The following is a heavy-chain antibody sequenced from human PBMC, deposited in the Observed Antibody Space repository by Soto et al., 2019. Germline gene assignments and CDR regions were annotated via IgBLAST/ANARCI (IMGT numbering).Heavy chain of an antibody. Sequence: QVQLVESGGGVVQPGRSLRPSCAASGFTFSSYGMHWVRQAPGKGLEWVAVISYDGSNKYYADSVKGRFTISRDNSKNTLYLQMNSLRAEDTAVYYCAKDRDAFDIWGQGTMVTVSS. CDR3: AKDRDAFDI. V-gene: IGHV3-30*18. CDR2: ISYDGSNK. CDR1: GFTFSSYG. J-gene: IGHJ3*02.